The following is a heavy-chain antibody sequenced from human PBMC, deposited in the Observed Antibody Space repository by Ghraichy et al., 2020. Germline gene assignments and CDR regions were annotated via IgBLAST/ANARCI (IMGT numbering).Heavy chain of an antibody. J-gene: IGHJ4*02. V-gene: IGHV4-30-2*01. Sequence: SETLSLTCAVSGVSISAGGYSWSWIRQPPGKGLELIGYIYHSGNTYYNPSLKSRVTISIDGSKNQFSLNLSSVTAADTAIYYCSSEPTGGARFDYWGQGTLVTVSS. CDR3: SSEPTGGARFDY. CDR2: IYHSGNT. D-gene: IGHD1-26*01. CDR1: GVSISAGGYS.